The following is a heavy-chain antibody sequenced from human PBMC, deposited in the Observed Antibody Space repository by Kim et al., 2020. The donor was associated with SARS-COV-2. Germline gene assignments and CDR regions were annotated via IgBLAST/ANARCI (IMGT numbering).Heavy chain of an antibody. CDR1: GGTFSSYT. J-gene: IGHJ6*02. Sequence: SVKVSCKASGGTFSSYTISWVRQAPGQGLEWMGRIIPILSIANYAQKFQGRVTITADKSTSTAYMELSSLRSEDTAVYYCARDQYCSSTSCIKVYGMDVWGQGTTVTVSS. CDR2: IIPILSIA. CDR3: ARDQYCSSTSCIKVYGMDV. D-gene: IGHD2-2*01. V-gene: IGHV1-69*04.